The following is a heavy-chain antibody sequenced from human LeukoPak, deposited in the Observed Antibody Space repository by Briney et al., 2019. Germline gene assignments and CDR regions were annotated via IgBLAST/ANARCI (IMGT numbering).Heavy chain of an antibody. V-gene: IGHV3-7*01. Sequence: GGSLRLSCAAYGFSFSSYLMSWVRQAPGKGLEWVANIKQDGSEKYYVDSVKGRFTISRDNAKNSLYLQMNSLRAEDTAVYYCSRRLCASGSYWSAPCNGMDVWGQGSTVTVSS. D-gene: IGHD3-10*01. CDR3: SRRLCASGSYWSAPCNGMDV. J-gene: IGHJ6*02. CDR1: GFSFSSYL. CDR2: IKQDGSEK.